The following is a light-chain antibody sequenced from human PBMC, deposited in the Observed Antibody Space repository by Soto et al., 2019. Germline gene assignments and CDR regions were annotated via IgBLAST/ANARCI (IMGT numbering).Light chain of an antibody. Sequence: EIVLTQSPATLSLSPGKRATLSCRASQSFSTYLAWYQQKPGQAPRLLIYDASNRATGIPARFSGSGSGTDFTLTISSLEPEDFSVYYCQQRSDWPPITFGQGTRLEI. CDR1: QSFSTY. J-gene: IGKJ5*01. V-gene: IGKV3-11*01. CDR2: DAS. CDR3: QQRSDWPPIT.